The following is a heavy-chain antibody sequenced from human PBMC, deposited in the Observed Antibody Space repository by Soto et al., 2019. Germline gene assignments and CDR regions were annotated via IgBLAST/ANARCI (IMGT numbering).Heavy chain of an antibody. D-gene: IGHD2-8*02. J-gene: IGHJ4*02. Sequence: PGESLKISCQASGYSFSHFWIAWVRQMPGEGLEWLGIIYPDDSDTRYSPSFLGQVTISADKSIKTTYLQWSSLKASDTAIYFCASSVLVTSTMNYFDLWGQGTLVTVSS. V-gene: IGHV5-51*01. CDR1: GYSFSHFW. CDR3: ASSVLVTSTMNYFDL. CDR2: IYPDDSDT.